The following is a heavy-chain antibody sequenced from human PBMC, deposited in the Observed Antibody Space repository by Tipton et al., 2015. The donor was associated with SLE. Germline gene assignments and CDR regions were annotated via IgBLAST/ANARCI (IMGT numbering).Heavy chain of an antibody. V-gene: IGHV4-4*07. CDR1: GVSITGFYY. D-gene: IGHD3-10*01. Sequence: TLSLTCNVSGVSITGFYYWIWIRQPAGKGLGWLGRVYASASGVTNYNPSLWGRVTMSVDTSKNQFSLRLTSMTAADTAMYYCARAKEYNSGSYYFDYWGQGSLVTVSS. CDR2: VYASASGVT. CDR3: ARAKEYNSGSYYFDY. J-gene: IGHJ4*02.